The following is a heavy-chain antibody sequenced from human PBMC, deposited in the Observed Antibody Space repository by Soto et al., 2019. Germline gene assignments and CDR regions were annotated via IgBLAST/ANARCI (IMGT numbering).Heavy chain of an antibody. V-gene: IGHV4-59*01. CDR2: IYYSGST. Sequence: PSETLSLTCTVSGGSISSYYWSWIRQPPGKGLEWIGYIYYSGSTNYNPSLKSRVTISVDTSKNQFSLKLSSVTAADTAVYYCARDSGSYFKVSYYGMDVWGQGTTVTVSS. D-gene: IGHD1-26*01. CDR1: GGSISSYY. CDR3: ARDSGSYFKVSYYGMDV. J-gene: IGHJ6*02.